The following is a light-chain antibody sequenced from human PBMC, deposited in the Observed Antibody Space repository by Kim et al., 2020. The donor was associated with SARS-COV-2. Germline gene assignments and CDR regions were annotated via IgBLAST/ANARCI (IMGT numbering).Light chain of an antibody. J-gene: IGLJ3*02. CDR2: YDS. CDR3: QVWDSSSDHLV. Sequence: ELTQPPSVSVAPGKTARITCGGNNIGSKSVHWYQQKPGQAPVLVIYYDSDRPSGIPERFSGSNSGNTATLTISRVEAGDEADYYCQVWDSSSDHLVFG. V-gene: IGLV3-21*04. CDR1: NIGSKS.